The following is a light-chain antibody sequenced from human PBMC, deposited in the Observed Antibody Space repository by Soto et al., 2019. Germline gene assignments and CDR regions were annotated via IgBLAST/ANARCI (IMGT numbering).Light chain of an antibody. CDR2: DVS. CDR3: SSYTSSSTYV. J-gene: IGLJ1*01. Sequence: QSALTQPASVSGSPGQSITISCTGTSSDVGGYNYVSWYQQHPGKAPKLMIYDVSNRPSGISNRFSGSQSVNTASLTISGLQAEDEADYYCSSYTSSSTYVFGTGTKLTVL. V-gene: IGLV2-14*01. CDR1: SSDVGGYNY.